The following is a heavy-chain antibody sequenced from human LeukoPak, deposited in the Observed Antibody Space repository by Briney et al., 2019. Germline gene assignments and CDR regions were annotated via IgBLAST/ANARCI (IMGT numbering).Heavy chain of an antibody. CDR2: ISSSSSYI. CDR1: GFTFSSYS. D-gene: IGHD3-10*01. CDR3: AKSIQFGDAYFDY. Sequence: PGGSLRLSCAASGFTFSSYSMNWVRQAPGKGLEWVSSISSSSSYIYYADSVRGRFTISRDNSKNTLYLQMNSLRAEDTAIYYCAKSIQFGDAYFDYWGQGTLVTVSS. V-gene: IGHV3-21*04. J-gene: IGHJ4*02.